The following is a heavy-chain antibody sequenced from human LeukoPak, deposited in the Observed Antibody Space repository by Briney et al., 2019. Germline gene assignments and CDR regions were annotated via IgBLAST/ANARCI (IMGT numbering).Heavy chain of an antibody. V-gene: IGHV3-30-3*01. J-gene: IGHJ3*01. CDR2: ISFDAHEK. Sequence: PGGSLRLSCAASGFSVSGYTLHWVRQAPGKGLEWLALISFDAHEKFYADSVKGRFTISRDNSKNAVYLEMAALRSGDTGVFYCARASDAIRATDAFDVWGQGTMVTVSS. CDR3: ARASDAIRATDAFDV. D-gene: IGHD2-21*01. CDR1: GFSVSGYT.